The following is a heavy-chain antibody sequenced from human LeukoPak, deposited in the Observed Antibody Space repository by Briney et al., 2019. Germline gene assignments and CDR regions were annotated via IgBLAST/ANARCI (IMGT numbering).Heavy chain of an antibody. J-gene: IGHJ6*04. CDR3: ATVGSLLGPVLADV. D-gene: IGHD2-15*01. V-gene: IGHV1-24*01. CDR2: FDPEDGET. CDR1: GYTLTELS. Sequence: ASVKVSCKVSGYTLTELSMQWVRQAPGKGLEWMGGFDPEDGETIYAQKFQGRVTMTEDTSTDTAYMELSSLRSEDTAVYYCATVGSLLGPVLADVWGKGTTVTVSS.